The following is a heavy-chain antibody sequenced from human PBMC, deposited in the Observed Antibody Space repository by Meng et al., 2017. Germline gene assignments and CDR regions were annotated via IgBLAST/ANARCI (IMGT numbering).Heavy chain of an antibody. CDR1: GFTFKNDW. Sequence: AESGGGLVPPGGVLGLSWAASGFTFKNDWMRWVRPVPGKGLVWVSRISGDGSIKNYADSVKGRFTISRDNAKNTLYLQMNSLRPEDTAVYYCLDEAPRSDYWGQGSLVTVSS. CDR3: LDEAPRSDY. CDR2: ISGDGSIK. J-gene: IGHJ4*02. D-gene: IGHD1-1*01. V-gene: IGHV3-74*01.